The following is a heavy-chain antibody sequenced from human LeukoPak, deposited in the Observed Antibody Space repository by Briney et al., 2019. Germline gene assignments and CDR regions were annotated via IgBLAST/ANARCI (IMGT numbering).Heavy chain of an antibody. CDR3: ARSSIAAAGTGPFDY. D-gene: IGHD6-13*01. CDR1: GFTFTIYA. V-gene: IGHV3-23*01. J-gene: IGHJ4*02. Sequence: PGGPLRLSCAASGFTFTIYAMSWVRQAPGKGLEWVSTIRGSDGATFYADSVKGRFTISRDNSKDTLYLQMDSLRADDTALFYCARSSIAAAGTGPFDYWGQGTLVTVSS. CDR2: IRGSDGAT.